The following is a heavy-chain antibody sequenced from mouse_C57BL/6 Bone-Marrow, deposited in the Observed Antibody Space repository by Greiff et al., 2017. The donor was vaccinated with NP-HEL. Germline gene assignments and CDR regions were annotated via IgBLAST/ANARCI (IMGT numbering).Heavy chain of an antibody. Sequence: VQLQQSGAELVRPGASVKLSCKASGYTFTDYYINWVKQRPGQGLEWIARIYPGSGNTYYNEKFKGKATLTAEKSSSTAYMQLSSLTSEDSAVYFCAKNCYWYFDVWGTGTTVTVSS. D-gene: IGHD4-1*01. CDR3: AKNCYWYFDV. CDR1: GYTFTDYY. CDR2: IYPGSGNT. V-gene: IGHV1-76*01. J-gene: IGHJ1*03.